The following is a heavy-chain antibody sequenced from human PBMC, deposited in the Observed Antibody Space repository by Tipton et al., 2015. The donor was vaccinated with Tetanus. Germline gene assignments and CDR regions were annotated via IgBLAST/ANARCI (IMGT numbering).Heavy chain of an antibody. J-gene: IGHJ4*02. V-gene: IGHV4-39*01. D-gene: IGHD5-12*01. CDR1: GGSINNSSYF. CDR3: ARQPISSGYRLFGY. Sequence: TLSLTCTVSGGSINNSSYFWAWIRQPPGKGLEWIGSINYSGSTYYNPSLKSRVTLSVDTSKNHFSLKLSSVTAADTTLYYCARQPISSGYRLFGYWGQGTLVTVSS. CDR2: INYSGST.